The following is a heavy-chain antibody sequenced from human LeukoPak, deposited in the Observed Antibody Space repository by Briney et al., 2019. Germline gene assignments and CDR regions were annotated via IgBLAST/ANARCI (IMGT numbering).Heavy chain of an antibody. CDR1: GFTFSSYS. V-gene: IGHV3-21*01. CDR3: ATLGVRGAPYYFDY. Sequence: GGSLRLSCAASGFTFSSYSMNWVRPAPGKGLEWVSSISSRSIYIYYADSVKGRFTISRDNAKSSLYLQMNSLRAEDTAVYYCATLGVRGAPYYFDYWGQGTLVTVSS. D-gene: IGHD3-10*01. CDR2: ISSRSIYI. J-gene: IGHJ4*02.